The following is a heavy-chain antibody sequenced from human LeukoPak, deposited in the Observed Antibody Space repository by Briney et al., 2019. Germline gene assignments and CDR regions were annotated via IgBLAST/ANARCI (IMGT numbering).Heavy chain of an antibody. J-gene: IGHJ4*02. Sequence: GGSLRLSCAASGFTVSSNYMSWVRQAPGKGLEWVSVIYSGGSTYYADSVKGRFTISRDNSKNTLYLQMNSLRAEDTAVYYCARDALLWFGESPLYWGQGTLVTVSS. CDR2: IYSGGST. CDR1: GFTVSSNY. V-gene: IGHV3-66*01. CDR3: ARDALLWFGESPLY. D-gene: IGHD3-10*01.